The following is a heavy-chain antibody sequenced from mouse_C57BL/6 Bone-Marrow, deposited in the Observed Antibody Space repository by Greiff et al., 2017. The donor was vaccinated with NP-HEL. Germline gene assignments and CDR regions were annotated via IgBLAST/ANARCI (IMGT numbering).Heavy chain of an antibody. J-gene: IGHJ1*03. CDR1: GYTFTSYD. V-gene: IGHV1-85*01. CDR2: IYPRDGRT. D-gene: IGHD4-1*01. Sequence: QVQLQQSGPELVKPGASVKLSCKASGYTFTSYDINWVKQRPGQGLEWIGWIYPRDGRTQYNEKFKGKATLTVDTSSSTAYMELHSLTSEDSAVYVCARKLGRLDWYCDVWGTGTTVTVSS. CDR3: ARKLGRLDWYCDV.